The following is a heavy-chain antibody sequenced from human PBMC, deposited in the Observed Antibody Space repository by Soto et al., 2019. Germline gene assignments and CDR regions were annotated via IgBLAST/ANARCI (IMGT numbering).Heavy chain of an antibody. D-gene: IGHD3-16*01. CDR2: IKSKSDGGTT. V-gene: IGHV3-15*01. CDR1: GITFSKAW. CDR3: TTNVYVDYSKDV. J-gene: IGHJ6*02. Sequence: EVQLVESGGGLVKPGGSLRLSCAASGITFSKAWMNWVRQSPGKGLEWVGRIKSKSDGGTTDYAAPVKGRFTISRANSKNTLCLQMNSLKTEVTALYYCTTNVYVDYSKDVWGQGTTVTVSS.